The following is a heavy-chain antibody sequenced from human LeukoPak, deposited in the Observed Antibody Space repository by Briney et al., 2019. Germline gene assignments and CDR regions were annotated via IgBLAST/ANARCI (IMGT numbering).Heavy chain of an antibody. D-gene: IGHD1-26*01. J-gene: IGHJ3*02. V-gene: IGHV3-15*01. CDR3: TRGAPQADVFDI. Sequence: GGPLRLSCAASGFTFSVTWISWVRQAPGRGLEWVGRFKSKVAGGTTDYAAPVAGRFTISRDDSKNMLYLQMNSLKTEDTGVYYCTRGAPQADVFDIWGQGTMVTVSS. CDR2: FKSKVAGGTT. CDR1: GFTFSVTW.